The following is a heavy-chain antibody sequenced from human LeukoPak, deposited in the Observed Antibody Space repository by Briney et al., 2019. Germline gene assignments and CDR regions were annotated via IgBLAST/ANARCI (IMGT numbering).Heavy chain of an antibody. CDR2: ISSSSSYT. CDR1: GFSFSSYS. V-gene: IGHV3-21*05. D-gene: IGHD3-22*01. J-gene: IGHJ4*02. CDR3: ARDLLDDDSSGYYYDY. Sequence: GGSLRLSCAASGFSFSSYSMNWVRQAPGKGLEWVSYISSSSSYTNYADSVKGRFTISRDNAKNSLYLQMNSLRAEDTAVYYCARDLLDDDSSGYYYDYWGQGTLVTVSS.